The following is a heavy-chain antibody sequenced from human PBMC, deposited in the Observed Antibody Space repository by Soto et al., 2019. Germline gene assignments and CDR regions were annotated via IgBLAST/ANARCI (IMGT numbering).Heavy chain of an antibody. CDR3: ANKNDGDYVSDY. V-gene: IGHV3-30*18. CDR2: ISYDGSNK. CDR1: GFTFSGYG. D-gene: IGHD4-17*01. Sequence: PWWSLRLWCAASGFTFSGYGMHWVRQAPGKGLEWVAVISYDGSNKYYADSVKGRFTISRDNSKNTLYLQMNSLRAEDTAVYYCANKNDGDYVSDYWGQGTLDTVSS. J-gene: IGHJ4*02.